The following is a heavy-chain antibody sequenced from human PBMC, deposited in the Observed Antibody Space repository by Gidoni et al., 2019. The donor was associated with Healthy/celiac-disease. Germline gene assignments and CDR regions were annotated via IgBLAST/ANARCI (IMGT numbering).Heavy chain of an antibody. J-gene: IGHJ3*02. CDR2: IIPILGIA. Sequence: QVQLVQSGAEVKKPGSSVKVSCKASGGTFSSYAISWVRQAPGQGLEWMGRIIPILGIANYAQKFQGRVTITADKSTSTAYMELSSLRSEDTAVYYCAREEIVVVPAAHGGAFDIWGQGTMVTVSS. V-gene: IGHV1-69*04. CDR1: GGTFSSYA. D-gene: IGHD2-2*01. CDR3: AREEIVVVPAAHGGAFDI.